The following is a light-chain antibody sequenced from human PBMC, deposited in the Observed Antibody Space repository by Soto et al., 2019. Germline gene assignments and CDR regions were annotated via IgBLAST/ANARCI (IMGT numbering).Light chain of an antibody. Sequence: QSVLTQPRSVSGSPGQSVTVSCTGTNSDVGGYNYVSWYQQHPGQAPKLIIYDVTQRPSGVPDRFSGSKSGNTASLTISGLQGDDEADYYCCSYAGSFIYVFGTGTKVTVL. CDR1: NSDVGGYNY. CDR2: DVT. V-gene: IGLV2-11*01. CDR3: CSYAGSFIYV. J-gene: IGLJ1*01.